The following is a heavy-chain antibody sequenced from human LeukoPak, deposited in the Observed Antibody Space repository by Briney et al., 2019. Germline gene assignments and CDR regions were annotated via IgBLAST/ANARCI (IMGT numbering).Heavy chain of an antibody. J-gene: IGHJ4*02. CDR2: IRYDGSNK. V-gene: IGHV3-30*02. CDR3: AKDLYIVVVPAAPLDY. CDR1: GFTFSSYG. D-gene: IGHD2-2*01. Sequence: QPGGSLRLSCAASGFTFSSYGMHWVRQAPGKGLEWVAFIRYDGSNKYYADSVKGRFTISRDNSKNTLYLQMNSLRAEDTAVYYCAKDLYIVVVPAAPLDYWGQGTLVTVSS.